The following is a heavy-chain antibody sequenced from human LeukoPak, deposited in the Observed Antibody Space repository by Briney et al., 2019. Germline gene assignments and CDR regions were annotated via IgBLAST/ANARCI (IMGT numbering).Heavy chain of an antibody. Sequence: NPGGSLRLSCAASGFTFSGYWMTWVRQAPGKGLEWVGRIKSKTDGGTTDYAAPVKGRFTISRDDSKNTLYLQMNSLKTEDTAVYYCTTDPRGTMVRGVIRWGQGTLVTVSS. CDR1: GFTFSGYW. J-gene: IGHJ4*02. CDR2: IKSKTDGGTT. CDR3: TTDPRGTMVRGVIR. D-gene: IGHD3-10*01. V-gene: IGHV3-15*01.